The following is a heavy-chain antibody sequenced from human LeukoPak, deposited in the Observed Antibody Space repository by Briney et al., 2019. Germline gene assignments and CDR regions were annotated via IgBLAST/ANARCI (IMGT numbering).Heavy chain of an antibody. V-gene: IGHV3-23*01. D-gene: IGHD6-13*01. CDR3: ARGGYSSSWYHFDY. Sequence: GGSLRLSCAASGFTFSSYAMSWVRQAPGKGLEWISTVSGSGGSTYYADSVKGRFTISRDNSKNTLFLQMNSLRAEDTAVYYCARGGYSSSWYHFDYWGQGTLVTVSS. CDR1: GFTFSSYA. J-gene: IGHJ4*02. CDR2: VSGSGGST.